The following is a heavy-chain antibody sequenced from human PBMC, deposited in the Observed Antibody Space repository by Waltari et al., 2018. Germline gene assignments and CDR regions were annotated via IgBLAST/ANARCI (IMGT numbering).Heavy chain of an antibody. CDR3: ARDHYYSKDV. CDR2: IDNGDGSGT. CDR1: GFTFSSYW. J-gene: IGHJ6*04. V-gene: IGHV3-74*01. Sequence: EVQLVESGGGLVQPGGSLRLSCAASGFTFSSYWMSWVRQGPGKGLVWVSRIDNGDGSGTSYADSVKGLFTISRDNAKNTLYLQMNSLRAEDTGVYYCARDHYYSKDVWGTGTTVTVSS.